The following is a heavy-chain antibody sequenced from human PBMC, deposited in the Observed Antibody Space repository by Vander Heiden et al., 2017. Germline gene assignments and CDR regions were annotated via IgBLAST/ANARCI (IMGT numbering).Heavy chain of an antibody. J-gene: IGHJ4*02. D-gene: IGHD2-15*01. Sequence: EVQLVESGGGFVKPGGSLRLSCAVSGFTFTNAWLSWVRQAPGKGLEWVGRIKKKSDGGTTDYAAVVKGRFTISRDDSKNMLYLQMDGLKTEDTAVYYCSTGYSVAVAATSRTWGPGTLVTVSS. V-gene: IGHV3-15*01. CDR2: IKKKSDGGTT. CDR1: GFTFTNAW. CDR3: STGYSVAVAATSRT.